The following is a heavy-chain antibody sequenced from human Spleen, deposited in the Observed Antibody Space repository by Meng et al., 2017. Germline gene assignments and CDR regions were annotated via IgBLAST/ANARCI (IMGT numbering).Heavy chain of an antibody. Sequence: GEPLKISCAASGFSFSTHAMSWVRQAPGKGLEWVSSISADGAKTYNADSVKGRFSISRDNQKNVLSLQLNSLRVGDTAIYFCAKLQVVVLNPIDYWGQGTVVT. CDR1: GFSFSTHA. CDR2: ISADGAKT. D-gene: IGHD2-15*01. CDR3: AKLQVVVLNPIDY. J-gene: IGHJ4*02. V-gene: IGHV3-23*01.